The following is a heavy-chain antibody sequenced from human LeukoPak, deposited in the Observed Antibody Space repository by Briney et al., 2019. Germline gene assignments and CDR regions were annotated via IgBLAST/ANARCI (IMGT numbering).Heavy chain of an antibody. J-gene: IGHJ4*02. CDR1: GGTFSSYA. CDR2: IIPIFGTA. V-gene: IGHV1-69*13. CDR3: ARSGVAENDY. D-gene: IGHD3-10*01. Sequence: ASVKVSCKASGGTFSSYAISWVRQPPGQGLEWMGGIIPIFGTANYAQKFQGRVTITADESTSTAYMELSSLRSEDTAVYYCARSGVAENDYWGQGTLVTVSS.